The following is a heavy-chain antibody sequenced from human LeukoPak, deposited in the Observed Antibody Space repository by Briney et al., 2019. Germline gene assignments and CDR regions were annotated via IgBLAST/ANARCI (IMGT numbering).Heavy chain of an antibody. D-gene: IGHD5-18*01. J-gene: IGHJ4*02. CDR3: ARDVGHGYNYGLIDY. CDR2: ISGSGNTT. CDR1: GFTFSSYA. Sequence: GGSLRLSCAASGFTFSSYAMSWVRQAPGKGLEWVSVISGSGNTTFYGDSVKGRFTISRDNSKNTLYLQMNSLRAEDTAVYYCARDVGHGYNYGLIDYWGQGTLVTVSS. V-gene: IGHV3-23*01.